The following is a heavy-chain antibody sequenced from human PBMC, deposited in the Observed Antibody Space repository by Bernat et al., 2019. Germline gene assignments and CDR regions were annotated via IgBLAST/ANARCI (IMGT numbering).Heavy chain of an antibody. J-gene: IGHJ5*01. CDR2: IKQDGSEK. V-gene: IGHV3-7*01. Sequence: EVQLVESGGGLVQPGGPLRLSCEASGFTFSGYWMSWVRLAPGKGLEWVANIKQDGSEKYYVDSVKGRFTISRDNAKNSLSLQMNSLRAEDTAVYYCARDVAAFDSWGQGTLVTVSS. CDR3: ARDVAAFDS. D-gene: IGHD2-15*01. CDR1: GFTFSGYW.